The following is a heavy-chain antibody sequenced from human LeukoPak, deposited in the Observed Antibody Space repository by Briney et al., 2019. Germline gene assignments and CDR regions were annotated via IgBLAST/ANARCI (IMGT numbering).Heavy chain of an antibody. D-gene: IGHD3-22*01. CDR2: ISGSGDIT. CDR3: AKDHPGGYYDSSGHFDY. Sequence: GGSLRLSCAASGFTFSSYAMTWVRQAPGKGLEWVSGISGSGDITYSADSVKGRFTISRDNSKNTLYLQMNSLRAEGTAVYYCAKDHPGGYYDSSGHFDYWGQGTLVTVSS. V-gene: IGHV3-23*01. CDR1: GFTFSSYA. J-gene: IGHJ4*02.